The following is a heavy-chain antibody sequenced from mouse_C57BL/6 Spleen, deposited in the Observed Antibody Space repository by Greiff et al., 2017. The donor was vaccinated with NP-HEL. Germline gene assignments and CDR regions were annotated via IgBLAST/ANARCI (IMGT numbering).Heavy chain of an antibody. Sequence: VQLQQSGAELARPGASVKMSCKASGYTFTSYAMHWVKQRPGQGLEWIGFINPSSGYTKYNQKFKDKATLTADKSSSTAYMQLSSLTSEDSAVYFCARRGIYYYGSSYDYWGQGTTLTVSS. CDR3: ARRGIYYYGSSYDY. D-gene: IGHD1-1*01. J-gene: IGHJ2*01. CDR2: INPSSGYT. V-gene: IGHV1-4*01. CDR1: GYTFTSYA.